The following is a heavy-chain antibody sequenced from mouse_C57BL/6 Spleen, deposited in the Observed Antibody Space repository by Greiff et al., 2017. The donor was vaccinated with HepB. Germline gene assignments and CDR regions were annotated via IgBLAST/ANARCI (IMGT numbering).Heavy chain of an antibody. D-gene: IGHD1-1*01. V-gene: IGHV1-81*01. Sequence: QVQLKESGAELARPGASVKLSCKASGYTFTSYGISWVKQRTGQGLEWIGEIYPRSGNTYYNEKFKGKATLTADKSSSTAYMELRSLTSEDSAVYFCARMGTTVVAPSYFDVWGTGTTVTVSS. CDR1: GYTFTSYG. CDR2: IYPRSGNT. CDR3: ARMGTTVVAPSYFDV. J-gene: IGHJ1*03.